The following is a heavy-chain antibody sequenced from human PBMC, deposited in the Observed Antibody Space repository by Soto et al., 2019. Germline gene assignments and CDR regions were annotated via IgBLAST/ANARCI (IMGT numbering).Heavy chain of an antibody. D-gene: IGHD2-8*01. J-gene: IGHJ4*02. Sequence: SETLSLTCTVSGGXISGYYWSWIRQPPGKGLEWIGYIHYSGSTSYNPSLKSRVTISVDTSKNQFSLKLSSVTAADTAVYYCARRLNQDFYYWGQGALVTVSS. V-gene: IGHV4-59*01. CDR2: IHYSGST. CDR1: GGXISGYY. CDR3: ARRLNQDFYY.